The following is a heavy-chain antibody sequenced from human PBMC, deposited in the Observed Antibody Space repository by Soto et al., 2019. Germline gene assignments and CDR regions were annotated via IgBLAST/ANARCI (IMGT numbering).Heavy chain of an antibody. J-gene: IGHJ4*02. V-gene: IGHV2-5*01. D-gene: IGHD3-16*01. CDR3: AHRGDFGRFDY. Sequence: QITLKESGPTLVKPTQTLTLTCTFSGFSFSTSGVGVGWIRQPPGKALEWLAIVYGNDDKRYSPSVKSRLTITKDTSKNQVVLTMSNMDPVDTATYYCAHRGDFGRFDYWGQGTPVTVSS. CDR1: GFSFSTSGVG. CDR2: VYGNDDK.